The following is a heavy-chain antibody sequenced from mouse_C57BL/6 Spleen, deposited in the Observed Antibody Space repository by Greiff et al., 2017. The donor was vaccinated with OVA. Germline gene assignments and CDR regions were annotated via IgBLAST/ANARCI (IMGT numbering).Heavy chain of an antibody. CDR2: IYPSDSET. D-gene: IGHD1-1*01. CDR3: ARESNYYGSTHYYAMDY. CDR1: GYTFTSYW. J-gene: IGHJ4*01. Sequence: VQLQQSGAELVRPGSSVKLSCKASGYTFTSYWMDWVKQRPGQGLEWIGNIYPSDSETHYNQKFKDKATLTVDKSSSTAYMQLSSLTSEDSAVYYCARESNYYGSTHYYAMDYWGQGTSVTVSS. V-gene: IGHV1-61*01.